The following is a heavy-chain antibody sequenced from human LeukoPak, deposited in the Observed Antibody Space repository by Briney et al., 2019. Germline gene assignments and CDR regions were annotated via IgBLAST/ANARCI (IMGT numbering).Heavy chain of an antibody. J-gene: IGHJ4*02. CDR2: IYPGDSDT. CDR3: ARRIVRCYDSSGYTHAYFDY. CDR1: GYSFTSYW. D-gene: IGHD3-22*01. V-gene: IGHV5-51*01. Sequence: GESLKISCKGSGYSFTSYWIGWVRQMPGKGLEWMGIIYPGDSDTRYSPSFQGQVTISADKSISTAYLQWSSLKASDTAMYYCARRIVRCYDSSGYTHAYFDYWGQGTLVTVSS.